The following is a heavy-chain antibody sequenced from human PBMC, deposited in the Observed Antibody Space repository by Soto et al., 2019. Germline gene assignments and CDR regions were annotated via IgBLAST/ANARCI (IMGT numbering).Heavy chain of an antibody. CDR2: ISGGGNT. V-gene: IGHV3-23*01. Sequence: GGSLRLSCVASGFTFSTCAMSWVRQGPGKGLEWVSTISGGGNTYYAGSVKGWVTISRDNSKNTLSLQMDSLRAEDTAVYFCGKDPNGDYVGGFEFWGPGTMVTVSS. D-gene: IGHD4-17*01. CDR1: GFTFSTCA. J-gene: IGHJ3*01. CDR3: GKDPNGDYVGGFEF.